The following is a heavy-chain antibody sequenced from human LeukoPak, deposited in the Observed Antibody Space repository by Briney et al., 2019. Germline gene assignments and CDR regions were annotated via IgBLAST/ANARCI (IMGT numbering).Heavy chain of an antibody. J-gene: IGHJ4*02. V-gene: IGHV3-21*01. D-gene: IGHD3-10*01. CDR1: GFSFSNTW. CDR3: ARDVLLWFGEFDY. Sequence: GGSLRLSCAASGFSFSNTWMNWVRLAPGKGLEWVSSISSSSSYIYYADSVKGRFTISRDNAKNSLYLQMNSLRAEDTAVYYCARDVLLWFGEFDYWGQGTLVTVSS. CDR2: ISSSSSYI.